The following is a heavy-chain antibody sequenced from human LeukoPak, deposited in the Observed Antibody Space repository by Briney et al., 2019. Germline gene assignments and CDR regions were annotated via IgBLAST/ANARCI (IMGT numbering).Heavy chain of an antibody. CDR3: ARDSLQYYYGSGSSYNWFDP. CDR2: INHSGST. Sequence: PSETLSLTCAVYGGSFSGYYWSWIRQPPGKGLEWIGEINHSGSTNYNPSLKSRVTISVDTSKNQFSLKLSSVTAADTAVYYCARDSLQYYYGSGSSYNWFDPWGQGTLVTVSS. J-gene: IGHJ5*02. D-gene: IGHD3-10*01. CDR1: GGSFSGYY. V-gene: IGHV4-34*01.